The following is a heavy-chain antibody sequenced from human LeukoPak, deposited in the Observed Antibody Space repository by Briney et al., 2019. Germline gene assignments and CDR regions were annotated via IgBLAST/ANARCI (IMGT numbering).Heavy chain of an antibody. Sequence: ASVKVSCKASGYTFTSYGISWVRQAPGQGLEWMGWISAYNGNTNYAQKFQGRVTITRDTSASTAYMELSSLRSEDTAVYYCARVGSGSYQGAFDIWGQGTMVTVSS. CDR3: ARVGSGSYQGAFDI. D-gene: IGHD1-26*01. V-gene: IGHV1-18*01. CDR2: ISAYNGNT. CDR1: GYTFTSYG. J-gene: IGHJ3*02.